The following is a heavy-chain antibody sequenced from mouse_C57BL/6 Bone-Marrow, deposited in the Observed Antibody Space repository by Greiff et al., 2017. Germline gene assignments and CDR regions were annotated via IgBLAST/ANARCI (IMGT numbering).Heavy chain of an antibody. D-gene: IGHD2-2*01. J-gene: IGHJ1*03. CDR1: GFNIKDYY. Sequence: VQLQQSGAELVRPGASVKLSCTASGFNIKDYYMHWVKQRPEQGLEWIGRIDPEDGDTEYAPKFQGKATMTADTSSNTAYLQLSSLTSEDTAVYSCTKCGYEYWYFDVWGTGTTVTVSS. V-gene: IGHV14-1*01. CDR2: IDPEDGDT. CDR3: TKCGYEYWYFDV.